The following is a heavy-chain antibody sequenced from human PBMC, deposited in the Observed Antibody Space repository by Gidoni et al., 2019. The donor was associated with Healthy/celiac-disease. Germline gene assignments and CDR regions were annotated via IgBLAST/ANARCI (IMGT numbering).Heavy chain of an antibody. CDR3: AKESQYYYDSSGSFDY. V-gene: IGHV3-30*18. CDR1: GFTFSSYG. J-gene: IGHJ4*02. D-gene: IGHD3-22*01. Sequence: GFTFSSYGMHWVRQAPGKGLEWVAVISYDGSNKYYADSVKGRFTISRDNSKTTLYLQMNSLRAEDTAVYYCAKESQYYYDSSGSFDYWGQGTLVTVSS. CDR2: ISYDGSNK.